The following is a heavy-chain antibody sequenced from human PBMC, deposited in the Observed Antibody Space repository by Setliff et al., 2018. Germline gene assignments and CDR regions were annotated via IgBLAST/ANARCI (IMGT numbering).Heavy chain of an antibody. Sequence: ETLSLSCAASGFSFSGSAVYWVRQASVKGLEWIGRIRGRTDNYATAYAASVRGRFTISRDDSKNTAYLQMNSLKTEDTAVYYCTFARDGYDVFDIWGQGTMVTVS. J-gene: IGHJ3*02. CDR1: GFSFSGSA. CDR3: TFARDGYDVFDI. V-gene: IGHV3-73*01. D-gene: IGHD5-18*01. CDR2: IRGRTDNYAT.